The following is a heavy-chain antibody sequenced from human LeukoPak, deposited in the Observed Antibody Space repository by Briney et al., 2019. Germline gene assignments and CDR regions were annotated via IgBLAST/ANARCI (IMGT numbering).Heavy chain of an antibody. J-gene: IGHJ4*02. Sequence: ASVKVSCKASGYTFTGYYMHWVRQAPGQGLEWMGWINPNSGGTNYAQKFQGRVTMTRDTSISTAYMELSGLRSDDTAVYYCASSPLLGYCSGGSCLNLDYWGQGTLVTVSS. CDR3: ASSPLLGYCSGGSCLNLDY. V-gene: IGHV1-2*02. CDR2: INPNSGGT. CDR1: GYTFTGYY. D-gene: IGHD2-15*01.